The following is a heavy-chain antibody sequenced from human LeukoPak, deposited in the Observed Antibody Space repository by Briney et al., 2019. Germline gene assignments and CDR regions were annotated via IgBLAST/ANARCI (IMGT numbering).Heavy chain of an antibody. D-gene: IGHD3-3*01. V-gene: IGHV4-34*01. CDR1: GGSFSGYY. Sequence: SGTLSLTCAVYGGSFSGYYWSWIRQPPGKGLEWIGEINHSGSTNYNPSLKSRVTISVDTSKNQFSLKLSSVTAADTAVYYCARGGRQDYDFWSDTSYFYGMDVWGQGTTVTVSS. J-gene: IGHJ6*02. CDR3: ARGGRQDYDFWSDTSYFYGMDV. CDR2: INHSGST.